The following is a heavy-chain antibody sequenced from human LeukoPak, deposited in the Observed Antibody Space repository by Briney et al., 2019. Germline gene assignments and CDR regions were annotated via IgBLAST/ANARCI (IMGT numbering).Heavy chain of an antibody. CDR2: LIPLFGTT. Sequence: ASVKVSCKASGGTFSGYAISWVRQATGQRIEWMGGLIPLFGTTNCTRRFQGRITISTDESTTTAYMELSGLTFEDTAVYYCAGGDPFNYYMDVWGKGTTVTVSS. CDR3: AGGDPFNYYMDV. V-gene: IGHV1-69*05. J-gene: IGHJ6*03. CDR1: GGTFSGYA. D-gene: IGHD4-17*01.